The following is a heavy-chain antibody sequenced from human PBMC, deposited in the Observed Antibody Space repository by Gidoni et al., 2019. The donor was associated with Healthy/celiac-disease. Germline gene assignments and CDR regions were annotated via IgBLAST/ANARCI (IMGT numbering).Heavy chain of an antibody. Sequence: QLQLPESGPGLVKPSETLSLTFTVSGCSISSSSYYWGWIRQPPGKGVEWLGSIYYSGSTYNNPSLKSRVTISVDTSKNQFTLKLRSVTAADKDVYYCARGVRDGYNLGVVDYWGQGTLVTVSS. J-gene: IGHJ4*02. CDR2: IYYSGST. CDR1: GCSISSSSYY. D-gene: IGHD5-12*01. CDR3: ARGVRDGYNLGVVDY. V-gene: IGHV4-39*01.